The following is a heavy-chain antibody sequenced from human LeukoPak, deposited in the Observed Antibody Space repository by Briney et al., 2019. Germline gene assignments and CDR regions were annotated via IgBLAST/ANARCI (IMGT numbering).Heavy chain of an antibody. J-gene: IGHJ4*02. D-gene: IGHD3-22*01. CDR3: ARYYDSTGSFDY. CDR2: IYYIGST. Sequence: KTSETLSLTCTVSGDSISSYYWTWIRQPPGKGLEWIGYIYYIGSTNYNPSLRSRLTMSVDTSKKQFSLRLSSVIAADTAVYYCARYYDSTGSFDYWGQGTLVTVSS. CDR1: GDSISSYY. V-gene: IGHV4-59*01.